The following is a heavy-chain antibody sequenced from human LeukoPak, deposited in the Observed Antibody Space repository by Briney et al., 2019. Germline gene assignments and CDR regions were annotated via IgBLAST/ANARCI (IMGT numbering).Heavy chain of an antibody. J-gene: IGHJ4*02. CDR2: IDSSSDTI. CDR3: ARESYDFLNGYQDYFDY. V-gene: IGHV3-48*01. CDR1: GFSINMHN. D-gene: IGHD3/OR15-3a*01. Sequence: GGSLRLSCAASGFSINMHNMNWVRQAPGKGQEWISYIDSSSDTIYYADSVKGRFTISRDNAKNSLYLQMHSLRAADTAVYYCARESYDFLNGYQDYFDYWGQGALVTVSS.